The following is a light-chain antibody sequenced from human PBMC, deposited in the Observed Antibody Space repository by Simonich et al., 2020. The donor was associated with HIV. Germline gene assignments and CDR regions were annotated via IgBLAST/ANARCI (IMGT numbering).Light chain of an antibody. Sequence: QSALTQPASVSGSPGQSITISCTGTSSDVGGYNYVYLYQQHPGKATKLLIYDVSSGPSGVSIRFSGSKSGNTASLTIAGLQAEDDADYYCSSYTSSSTLVFGGGTKLTVL. CDR2: DVS. V-gene: IGLV2-14*03. J-gene: IGLJ3*02. CDR3: SSYTSSSTLV. CDR1: SSDVGGYNY.